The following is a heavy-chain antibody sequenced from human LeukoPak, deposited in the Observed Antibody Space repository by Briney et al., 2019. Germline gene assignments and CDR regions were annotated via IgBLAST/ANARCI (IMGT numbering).Heavy chain of an antibody. D-gene: IGHD6-13*01. CDR2: MNPNSGNT. J-gene: IGHJ6*03. Sequence: GASVKVSCKASGYTFTSYDINWVRQATGQGLEWMGWMNPNSGNTGYAQKFQGRVTITRNTSISTAYMELSSLRSEDTAVYYCARGADSSSTGGSYMDVWGKGTTVTVSS. V-gene: IGHV1-8*03. CDR3: ARGADSSSTGGSYMDV. CDR1: GYTFTSYD.